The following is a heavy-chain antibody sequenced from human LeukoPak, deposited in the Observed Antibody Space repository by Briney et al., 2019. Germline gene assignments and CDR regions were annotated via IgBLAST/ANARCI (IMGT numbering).Heavy chain of an antibody. CDR3: ARGLSGYGDYFHAFDV. Sequence: GGSLRLSGAASGFTFSSYAMHWVRQAPGKGLEYVTAISSNGGSTYYANSVKGRFTISRDNSKNTLYLQMGSLRAEDMAVYYCARGLSGYGDYFHAFDVWGQGTMVTFSS. CDR1: GFTFSSYA. J-gene: IGHJ3*01. V-gene: IGHV3-64*01. D-gene: IGHD4-17*01. CDR2: ISSNGGST.